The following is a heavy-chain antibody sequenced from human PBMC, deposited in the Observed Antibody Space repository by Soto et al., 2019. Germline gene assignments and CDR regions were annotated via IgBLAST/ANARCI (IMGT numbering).Heavy chain of an antibody. CDR2: IYYSGST. CDR3: ARDILPYYFDY. J-gene: IGHJ4*02. V-gene: IGHV4-61*08. Sequence: PSETLSLTCTVSGGSISSGGYYWSWIRQHPGKGLEWIGYIYYSGSTNYNPSLKSRFTISVDTSKNQFSLKLSSVTAADTAVYYCARDILPYYFDYWGQGTLVTVSS. CDR1: GGSISSGGYY. D-gene: IGHD2-2*02.